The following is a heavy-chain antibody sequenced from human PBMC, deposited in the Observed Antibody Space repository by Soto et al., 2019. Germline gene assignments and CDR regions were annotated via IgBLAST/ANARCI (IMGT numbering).Heavy chain of an antibody. J-gene: IGHJ5*02. Sequence: QITLKESGPTLVKPTQTLTLTCTFSGFSLSTGGVGVGRIRQPPGKALEWLALIYWDDNKRYSPSLNSRLTITKDTSKNQVVLTMTNMDPVDTATYFCAHRIVTNNWFDPWGQGTLVTVSS. CDR2: IYWDDNK. CDR1: GFSLSTGGVG. D-gene: IGHD3-22*01. V-gene: IGHV2-5*02. CDR3: AHRIVTNNWFDP.